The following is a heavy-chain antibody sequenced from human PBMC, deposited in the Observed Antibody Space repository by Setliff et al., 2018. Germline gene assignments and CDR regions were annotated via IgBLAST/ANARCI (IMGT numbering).Heavy chain of an antibody. CDR2: INPSSGRT. D-gene: IGHD3-22*01. J-gene: IGHJ3*02. V-gene: IGHV1-46*01. CDR1: GYTFTSHY. CDR3: ARDVFPYHYEGAFDI. Sequence: GASVKVSCKASGYTFTSHYMHWVRQAPGLGLEWMGTINPSSGRTSYAQKFQGRVTMTRXXXTSTXXXXXXXXXSEDTAVYYCARDVFPYHYEGAFDIWGQGTMVTVSS.